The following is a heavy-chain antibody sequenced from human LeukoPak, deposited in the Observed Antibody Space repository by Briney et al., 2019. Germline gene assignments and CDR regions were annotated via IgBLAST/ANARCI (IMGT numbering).Heavy chain of an antibody. Sequence: PGGSLRLSCAASGFTFSSYGMHWVRQAPGKGLEWVAFIRYDGSNKYYTDSVKGRFTISRDNSKNTLYLQMNSLRAEDTAVYYCAKDSDIVVVPGAMRDFYFDYWGQGTPVTVSS. CDR2: IRYDGSNK. D-gene: IGHD2-2*01. J-gene: IGHJ4*02. CDR1: GFTFSSYG. CDR3: AKDSDIVVVPGAMRDFYFDY. V-gene: IGHV3-30*02.